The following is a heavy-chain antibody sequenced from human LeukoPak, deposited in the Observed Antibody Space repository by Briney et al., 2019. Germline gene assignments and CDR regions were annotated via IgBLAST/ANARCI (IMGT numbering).Heavy chain of an antibody. CDR3: ARLSLAERFYYGMDV. CDR1: GGTFSSYG. CDR2: IIPIFGIA. J-gene: IGHJ6*02. D-gene: IGHD3-16*01. Sequence: SVKVSCKASGGTFSSYGISWVRQAPGQGLEWMGGIIPIFGIANYAQKFQGRVTIIADESTSTAYMELSSLRSEDTAVYYCARLSLAERFYYGMDVWGQGTTVTVSS. V-gene: IGHV1-69*13.